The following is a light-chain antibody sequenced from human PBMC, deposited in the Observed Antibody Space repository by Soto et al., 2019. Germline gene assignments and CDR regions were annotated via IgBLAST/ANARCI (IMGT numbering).Light chain of an antibody. CDR2: AAS. J-gene: IGKJ1*01. Sequence: DIQMTQSPSSLSASVGDRVTIACRASQGISNYLVWYQQKPGKVPKLLIYAASTLQSGVPFRFSGSGSGTDFTLTISSLQPEDVATYYCQKYNGAQWTFGQGTKVEIK. CDR3: QKYNGAQWT. V-gene: IGKV1-27*01. CDR1: QGISNY.